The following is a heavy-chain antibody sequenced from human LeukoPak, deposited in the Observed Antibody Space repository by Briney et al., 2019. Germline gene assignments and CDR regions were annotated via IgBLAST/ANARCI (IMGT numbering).Heavy chain of an antibody. D-gene: IGHD2-15*01. J-gene: IGHJ4*02. CDR2: IVWNSGNI. Sequence: GRSLRLSCAASGFTFDDYAMHWVRQAPGKGLEWVSGIVWNSGNIVYADSVKGRFTISRDNAKNSLCLQMNSLRAEDTAFYYCAKDIRRSYSAFDSWGQGTLVTVSS. V-gene: IGHV3-9*01. CDR1: GFTFDDYA. CDR3: AKDIRRSYSAFDS.